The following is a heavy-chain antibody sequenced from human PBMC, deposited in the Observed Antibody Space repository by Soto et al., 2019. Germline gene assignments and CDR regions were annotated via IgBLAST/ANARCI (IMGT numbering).Heavy chain of an antibody. CDR2: ISGSGSFT. D-gene: IGHD3-10*01. V-gene: IGHV3-23*01. CDR1: GFTFRTYA. Sequence: SGGSLRLSCAASGFTFRTYAMNWVRQAPGKGLEWISAISGSGSFTHYADSVRGRFTISRDNSQNQLYLQMNNLRGDDTAMYYCAKIPTGSGSSKFGYWGQGIQVTVSS. J-gene: IGHJ4*02. CDR3: AKIPTGSGSSKFGY.